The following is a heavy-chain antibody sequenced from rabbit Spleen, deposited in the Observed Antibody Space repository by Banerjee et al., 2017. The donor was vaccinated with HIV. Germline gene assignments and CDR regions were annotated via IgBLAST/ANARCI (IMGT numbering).Heavy chain of an antibody. CDR2: IDPVFGIT. D-gene: IGHD8-1*01. V-gene: IGHV1S7*01. CDR1: GIDFSSFG. CDR3: ARDGAGGSYFAL. Sequence: QLVESGGGLVTLGGSLKLSCKASGIDFSSFGISWDRQAPGKGLEWTGYIDPVFGITYYANWVNGRFSISRENAQNTVFLQMTSLTAADTATYFCARDGAGGSYFALWGPGTLVTVS. J-gene: IGHJ4*01.